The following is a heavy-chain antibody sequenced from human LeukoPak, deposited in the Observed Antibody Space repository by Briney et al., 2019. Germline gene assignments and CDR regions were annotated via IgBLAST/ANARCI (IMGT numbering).Heavy chain of an antibody. CDR2: MNHSGST. CDR1: GGSFSGYY. V-gene: IGHV4-34*01. D-gene: IGHD3-22*01. Sequence: SETLSLTCAVYGGSFSGYYWSWIRRPPGKGLGWIGEMNHSGSTNYNPSLKSRVTISVDTSKNQFSLKLSSVTAADTAVYYCARGGGRVVVIGYYYMDVWGKGTTVTVSS. CDR3: ARGGGRVVVIGYYYMDV. J-gene: IGHJ6*03.